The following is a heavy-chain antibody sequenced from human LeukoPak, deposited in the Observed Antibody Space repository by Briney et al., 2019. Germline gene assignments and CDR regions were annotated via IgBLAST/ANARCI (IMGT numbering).Heavy chain of an antibody. Sequence: SETLSLTCTVSGGSISCSSYYWGWIRQPPGKGLEWIGSIYYSGSTYYNPSLKSRVTISVDTSKNQFSLKLSSVTAADTAVYYCARQPYYYDSSGYWFDYWGQGTLVTVSS. CDR2: IYYSGST. D-gene: IGHD3-22*01. CDR3: ARQPYYYDSSGYWFDY. J-gene: IGHJ4*02. CDR1: GGSISCSSYY. V-gene: IGHV4-39*01.